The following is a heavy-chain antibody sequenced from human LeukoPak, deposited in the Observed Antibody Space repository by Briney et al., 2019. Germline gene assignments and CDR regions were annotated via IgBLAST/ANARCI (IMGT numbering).Heavy chain of an antibody. CDR1: GGTFSSYA. D-gene: IGHD3-10*01. Sequence: SVKVSCKASGGTFSSYAISWVRQAPGQGLEWMGGIIPIFGTANYAQKFQGRVTITADESTSTAYMELSSLRAEDTAVYYCARETYYGSGSYSDFALDYWGQGTLVTVSS. V-gene: IGHV1-69*13. J-gene: IGHJ4*02. CDR3: ARETYYGSGSYSDFALDY. CDR2: IIPIFGTA.